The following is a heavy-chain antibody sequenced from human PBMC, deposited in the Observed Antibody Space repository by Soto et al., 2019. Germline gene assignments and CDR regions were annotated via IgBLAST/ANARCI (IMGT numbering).Heavy chain of an antibody. CDR1: GYSFTSYW. CDR2: IDPSDSYT. J-gene: IGHJ6*02. D-gene: IGHD6-6*01. Sequence: LGESLKISCKGSGYSFTSYWISWVRQMPGKGLEWMGRIDPSDSYTNYSPSFQGHVTISADKSISTAYLQWSSLKASDTAMYYCARLKAGNPPEYSSSNYYYYYGMDVWGQGTTVTVSS. V-gene: IGHV5-10-1*01. CDR3: ARLKAGNPPEYSSSNYYYYYGMDV.